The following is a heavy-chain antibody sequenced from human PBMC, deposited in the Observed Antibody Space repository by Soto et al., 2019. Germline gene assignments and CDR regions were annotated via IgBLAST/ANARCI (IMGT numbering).Heavy chain of an antibody. J-gene: IGHJ2*01. Sequence: PSETLSLACAVHGGSFSGFYWTWIRQPPGKGLEWIGEINHSGSSNYNPPLKSRVTMSLDTSRNQFSLSLNSVTAADTAVYYCARMAGPWYFDIWDRGTLVTVSS. CDR1: GGSFSGFY. V-gene: IGHV4-34*01. CDR3: ARMAGPWYFDI. CDR2: INHSGSS.